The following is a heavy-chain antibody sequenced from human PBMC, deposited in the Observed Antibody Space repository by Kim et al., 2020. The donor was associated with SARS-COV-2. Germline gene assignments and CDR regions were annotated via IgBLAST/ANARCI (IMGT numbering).Heavy chain of an antibody. CDR3: ARSRRASEYMDV. CDR1: GFTFSDYY. J-gene: IGHJ6*03. Sequence: GGSLRLSCTGSGFTFSDYYMAWVRLAHGKGLEWVGLIRTNTYGGTREYAPSVKDRFTVPRDDSNNVAYLQLSSLRSEDTAVYYCARSRRASEYMDVWGKG. CDR2: IRTNTYGGTR. V-gene: IGHV3-49*04. D-gene: IGHD3-16*01.